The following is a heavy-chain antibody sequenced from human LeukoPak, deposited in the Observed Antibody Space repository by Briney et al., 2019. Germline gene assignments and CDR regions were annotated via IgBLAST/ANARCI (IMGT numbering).Heavy chain of an antibody. D-gene: IGHD3-22*01. V-gene: IGHV4-59*08. CDR1: GGSISSYY. Sequence: KSSETLSLTCTVSGGSISSYYWSWIRRPPGKGLEWIGYIYYSGSTNYNPSLKSRVTISVDTSKNQFSLKLSSVTAADTAVYYCARHRPRPYYYDSSAPGWFDPWGQGTLVTVSS. CDR3: ARHRPRPYYYDSSAPGWFDP. CDR2: IYYSGST. J-gene: IGHJ5*02.